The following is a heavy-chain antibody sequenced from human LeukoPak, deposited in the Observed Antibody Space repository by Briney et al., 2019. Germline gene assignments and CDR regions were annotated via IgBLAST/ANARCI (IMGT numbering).Heavy chain of an antibody. V-gene: IGHV4-59*01. CDR2: IYYSGST. J-gene: IGHJ4*02. CDR1: GGSISSYY. Sequence: SETLSLTCTVSGGSISSYYWGWIRQPPGKGLEWIGYIYYSGSTNYNPSLKSRVTISVDTSKNQFSLKLSSVTAADTAVYYCATAPITIFGVAQYYFDYWGQGTLVTVSS. D-gene: IGHD3-3*01. CDR3: ATAPITIFGVAQYYFDY.